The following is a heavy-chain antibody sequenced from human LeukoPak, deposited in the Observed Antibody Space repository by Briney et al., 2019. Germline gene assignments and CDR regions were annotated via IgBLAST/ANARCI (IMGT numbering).Heavy chain of an antibody. CDR2: VSGSGGST. V-gene: IGHV3-23*01. D-gene: IGHD5-12*01. CDR1: GFTFSSYA. CDR3: AKDLDIVATITGN. Sequence: GGSLRLSRAASGFTFSSYAMSWVRQAPGKGLEWVSGVSGSGGSTYYADSVKGRFTISRDNSKNTLYLQMNSLRAEDTAVYYCAKDLDIVATITGNWGQGTLVTLSS. J-gene: IGHJ4*02.